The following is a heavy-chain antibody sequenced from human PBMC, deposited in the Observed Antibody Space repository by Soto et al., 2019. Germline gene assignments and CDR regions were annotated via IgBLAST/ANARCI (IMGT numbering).Heavy chain of an antibody. Sequence: GGSLRLSCAASGFTFSSYAMSWVRQAPGKGLEWVSAISGSGGSTYYADSVKGRFTISRDNSKNTLYLQMNSLRAEDTAVYYCAKGVRDSLSYYGDKLFDYWGQGTLVTVSS. V-gene: IGHV3-23*01. J-gene: IGHJ4*02. CDR3: AKGVRDSLSYYGDKLFDY. CDR2: ISGSGGST. D-gene: IGHD4-17*01. CDR1: GFTFSSYA.